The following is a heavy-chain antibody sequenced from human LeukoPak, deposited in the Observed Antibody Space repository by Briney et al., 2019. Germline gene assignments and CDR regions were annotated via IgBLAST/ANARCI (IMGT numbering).Heavy chain of an antibody. J-gene: IGHJ4*02. CDR1: GFTFDDYG. CDR3: ASQPDIAAASIDY. V-gene: IGHV4-59*08. D-gene: IGHD6-13*01. Sequence: KPGGSLRLSCAASGFTFDDYGMSWIRQPPGKGLEWIGYIYYSGSTNYNPSLKSRVTISVDTSKNQFSLKLSSVTAADTAVYYCASQPDIAAASIDYWGQGTLVTVSS. CDR2: IYYSGST.